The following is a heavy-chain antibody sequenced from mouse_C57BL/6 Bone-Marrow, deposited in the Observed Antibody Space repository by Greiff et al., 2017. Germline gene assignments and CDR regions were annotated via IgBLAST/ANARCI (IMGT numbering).Heavy chain of an antibody. CDR2: IDPENGDT. D-gene: IGHD2-2*01. Sequence: QQSGAELVRPGASVKLSCTASGFNIKDDYMHWVKQRPEQGLEWIGWIDPENGDTEYASKFQGKATITADTSSNPAYLQLSSLTSEDPAVYYCTTSWSYGYDDAMDYWGQGTSVTVSS. V-gene: IGHV14-4*01. J-gene: IGHJ4*01. CDR1: GFNIKDDY. CDR3: TTSWSYGYDDAMDY.